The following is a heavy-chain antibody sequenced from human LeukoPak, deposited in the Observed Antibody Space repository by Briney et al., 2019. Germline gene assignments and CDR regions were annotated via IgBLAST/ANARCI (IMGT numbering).Heavy chain of an antibody. D-gene: IGHD2-15*01. V-gene: IGHV4-59*08. CDR3: ASGPYCSGGSCYYHFDY. Sequence: SETLSLTCTVSGGSISSYYWNWIRQPPGKGLEWIGYIYYSGSTNYNPSLKSRVTISVDTSKNQFSLKLSSVTAADTAVYYCASGPYCSGGSCYYHFDYWGQGTLVTVSS. CDR1: GGSISSYY. J-gene: IGHJ4*02. CDR2: IYYSGST.